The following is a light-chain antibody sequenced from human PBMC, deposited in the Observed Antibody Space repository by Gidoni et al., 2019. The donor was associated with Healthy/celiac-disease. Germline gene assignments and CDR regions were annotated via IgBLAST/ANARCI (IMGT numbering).Light chain of an antibody. J-gene: IGLJ2*01. CDR2: VGTGGIVG. V-gene: IGLV9-49*01. CDR1: SGYSNYK. CDR3: GADHGSGSNFVV. Sequence: QPVLTQPPSASAYIGASVTITCTLSSGYSNYKVDWYQQRPGKGPRFVMRVGTGGIVGSKGDGIPDRFSVLGSGLNRYLTIKNIQEEDESDYHCGADHGSGSNFVVFGGGTKLTVL.